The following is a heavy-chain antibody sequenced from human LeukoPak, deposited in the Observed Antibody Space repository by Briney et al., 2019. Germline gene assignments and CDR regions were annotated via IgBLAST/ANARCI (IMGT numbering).Heavy chain of an antibody. CDR1: GFTFSSYS. V-gene: IGHV3-21*01. CDR3: AKSGNIAVVIDY. J-gene: IGHJ4*02. Sequence: GGSLRLSCAASGFTFSSYSMNWVRQAPGKGLEWVSSISSSSSYIYYADSVKGRFTISRDNAKNSLYLQMNSLRAEDTAVYYCAKSGNIAVVIDYWGQGTLVTVSS. D-gene: IGHD6-19*01. CDR2: ISSSSSYI.